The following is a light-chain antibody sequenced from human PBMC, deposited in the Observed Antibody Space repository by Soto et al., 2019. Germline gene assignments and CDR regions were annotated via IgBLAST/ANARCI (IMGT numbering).Light chain of an antibody. CDR3: SSFTSTTTVV. CDR2: EVT. V-gene: IGLV2-18*02. Sequence: QSALTQPPSVSGSPGQSVTISCTGSSSDIGSYDRVSWYQQSPGSAPKLMIYEVTNRPSGVPDRFSGSKSGDTASLRIAGLQAEDEADYYCSSFTSTTTVVFGGGTKVTVL. CDR1: SSDIGSYDR. J-gene: IGLJ2*01.